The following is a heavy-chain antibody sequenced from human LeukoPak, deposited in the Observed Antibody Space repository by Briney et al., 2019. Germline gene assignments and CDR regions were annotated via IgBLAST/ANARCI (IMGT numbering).Heavy chain of an antibody. D-gene: IGHD3-10*01. V-gene: IGHV3-30*02. CDR1: GFTFSSYG. CDR3: ARGGLMVRGPFDY. CDR2: IRYDGSNK. J-gene: IGHJ4*02. Sequence: GGSLRLSCAASGFTFSSYGMHWVRQAPGKGLEWVAFIRYDGSNKYYADSVKGRFTISRDNSKNTLYLQMNSLRAEDTAVYYCARGGLMVRGPFDYWGQGTLVTVSS.